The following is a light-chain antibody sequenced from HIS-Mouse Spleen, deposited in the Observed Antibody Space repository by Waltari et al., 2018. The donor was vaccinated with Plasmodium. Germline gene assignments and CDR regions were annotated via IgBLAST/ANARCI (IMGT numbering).Light chain of an antibody. V-gene: IGLV2-23*01. Sequence: QSALTQPASVSGSPGQSITISCTGTSSDVGSYKLVSWYQQHPGKAPKLRIYEGSKRPSGVSNRFSGSKSGNPASLTISGLQAEDEADYYCCSYAGSSTFVFGTGTKVTVL. J-gene: IGLJ1*01. CDR2: EGS. CDR1: SSDVGSYKL. CDR3: CSYAGSSTFV.